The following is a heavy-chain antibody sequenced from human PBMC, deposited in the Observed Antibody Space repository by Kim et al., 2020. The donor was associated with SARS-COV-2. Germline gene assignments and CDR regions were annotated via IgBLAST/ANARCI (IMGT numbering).Heavy chain of an antibody. D-gene: IGHD7-27*01. Sequence: GGSLRLSCAASGFTFSSYGMHWVRQAPGKGLEWVAGICYDGSNKYYADSVKGRFTISRDNSKNTLYLQMNSLRAEDTAVYYCARESVNGGTCYYCGLDVWGQGAPVTVSS. J-gene: IGHJ6*02. V-gene: IGHV3-33*01. CDR2: ICYDGSNK. CDR3: ARESVNGGTCYYCGLDV. CDR1: GFTFSSYG.